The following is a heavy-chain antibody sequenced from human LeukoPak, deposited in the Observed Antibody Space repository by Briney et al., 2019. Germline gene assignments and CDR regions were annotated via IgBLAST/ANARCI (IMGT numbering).Heavy chain of an antibody. Sequence: SQTLSLTCAVSGGSISSGGYSWSWIRQPPGKGLEWIGYIYHSGSTYYNPSLKSRVTISVDRSKNQFSLKLSSVTAADTAVYYCALSRVSGIFDYWGQGTLVTVSS. CDR3: ALSRVSGIFDY. V-gene: IGHV4-30-2*01. CDR2: IYHSGST. CDR1: GGSISSGGYS. D-gene: IGHD3-10*01. J-gene: IGHJ4*02.